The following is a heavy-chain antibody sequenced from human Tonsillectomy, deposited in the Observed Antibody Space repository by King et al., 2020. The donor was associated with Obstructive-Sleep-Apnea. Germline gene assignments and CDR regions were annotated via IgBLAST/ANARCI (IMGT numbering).Heavy chain of an antibody. CDR3: ARDPDGAAAGTGWYFDY. D-gene: IGHD6-13*01. J-gene: IGHJ4*02. CDR1: GFIFDDYG. Sequence: VQLVESGGGVVRPGGSLRLSCAASGFIFDDYGMSWVRQAPGKGLEWVSNINWNGGSTGYADSVKGRFTISRDNAKNSLYLQMNSLRAEEPAFYHCARDPDGAAAGTGWYFDYWGQGTLVTVSS. CDR2: INWNGGST. V-gene: IGHV3-20*01.